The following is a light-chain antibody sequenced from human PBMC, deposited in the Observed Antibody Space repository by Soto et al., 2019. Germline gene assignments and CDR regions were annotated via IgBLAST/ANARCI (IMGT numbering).Light chain of an antibody. Sequence: QAVVTQEPSFSVSPGRTVTLTCGLSSGSVSTSHYTSWYQQTPGQAPRTLIYSTNTRSSGVPGRFSGSILGNKAALTITGAHADDESDYYCMLYVGGGISVFDGGTKLTVL. CDR1: SGSVSTSHY. CDR2: STN. J-gene: IGLJ2*01. CDR3: MLYVGGGISV. V-gene: IGLV8-61*01.